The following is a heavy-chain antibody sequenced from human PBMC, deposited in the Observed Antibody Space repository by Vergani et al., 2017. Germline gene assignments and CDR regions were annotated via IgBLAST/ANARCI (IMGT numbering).Heavy chain of an antibody. V-gene: IGHV3-7*01. D-gene: IGHD3-10*01. CDR1: GFTFSSYW. CDR2: IKQDGSEK. CDR3: ARDKRFGELSHYCYYDGMDV. J-gene: IGHJ6*02. Sequence: EVQLVESGGGLVQPGGSLRLSCAASGFTFSSYWMSWVRQAPGKGLEWVANIKQDGSEKYYVDSVKGRFTISRDNAKNSLYLQMNSLRAEDTAVYYCARDKRFGELSHYCYYDGMDVWGQGTTVTVSS.